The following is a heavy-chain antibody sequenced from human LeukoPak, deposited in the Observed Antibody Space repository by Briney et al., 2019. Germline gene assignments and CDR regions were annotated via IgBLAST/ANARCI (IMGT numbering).Heavy chain of an antibody. Sequence: SETLSLTCSVSGYSISSGFYWGCIRQTPGKGLEWIGSMHHGGSTHYNPSLRSRVTISADTSKNLFFLKLSSVTAADTAVYYCARMKWGQLLDAFDLWGQGTLVTVSS. CDR2: MHHGGST. CDR3: ARMKWGQLLDAFDL. J-gene: IGHJ3*01. V-gene: IGHV4-38-2*01. CDR1: GYSISSGFY. D-gene: IGHD1-26*01.